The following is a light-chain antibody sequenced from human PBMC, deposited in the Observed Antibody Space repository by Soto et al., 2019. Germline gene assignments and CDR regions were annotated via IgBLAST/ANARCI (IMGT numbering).Light chain of an antibody. CDR1: QSVSSSY. V-gene: IGKV3-20*01. J-gene: IGKJ1*01. CDR2: GAS. Sequence: EIVLTQSPGTLSLSPGERATLSCRASQSVSSSYLAWYQQKPGQAPRLLIYGASSRATGIPDRFSGSGSGTDFTLTISRLEPEDFTFYYCQQYDNWPRTLGQGTKVDIK. CDR3: QQYDNWPRT.